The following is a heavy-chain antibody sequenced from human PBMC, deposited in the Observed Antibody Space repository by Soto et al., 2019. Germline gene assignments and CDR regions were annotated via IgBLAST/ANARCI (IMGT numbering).Heavy chain of an antibody. D-gene: IGHD6-19*01. CDR2: ISSSSSYI. J-gene: IGHJ6*02. CDR1: GFTFSSYS. CDR3: ARGEVIAVGLDV. Sequence: EVQLVESGGGLVKPGGSLRLSCAASGFTFSSYSMNWVRQAPGTGLEWVSSISSSSSYIYYADSVKGRFTISRDNAKNSLYLQMNSLRAEDTAVYYCARGEVIAVGLDVWGQGTTVTVSS. V-gene: IGHV3-21*01.